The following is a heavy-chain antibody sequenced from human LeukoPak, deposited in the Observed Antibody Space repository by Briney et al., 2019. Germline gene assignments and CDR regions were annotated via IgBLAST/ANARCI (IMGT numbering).Heavy chain of an antibody. Sequence: GGSLRLSCAASGFTFSSYSMNWVRQAPGKGLEWVSSISSSSYIYYADSVKGRFTISRDNAKNSLYLQMNSLRAEDTAVYYCARDDDILTRYHYYYGMDVWGQGTTVTVSS. J-gene: IGHJ6*02. CDR2: ISSSSYI. V-gene: IGHV3-21*01. CDR1: GFTFSSYS. CDR3: ARDDDILTRYHYYYGMDV. D-gene: IGHD3-9*01.